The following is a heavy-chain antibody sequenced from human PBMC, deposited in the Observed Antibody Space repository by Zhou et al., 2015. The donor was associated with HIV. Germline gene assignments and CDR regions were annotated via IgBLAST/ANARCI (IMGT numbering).Heavy chain of an antibody. J-gene: IGHJ6*02. CDR3: TRYGEIVVDLSEYGMDV. D-gene: IGHD3-22*01. Sequence: EVQLVESGGGLVKPGRSLRLSCTASGFTFGDYAMSWFRQAPGKGLEWVGFIRSKAYGGTTEYAASVKGRFTISRDDSKSIAYLQMNSLKTEDTAVYYCTRYGEIVVDLSEYGMDVWGQGTTVTVSS. CDR2: IRSKAYGGTT. V-gene: IGHV3-49*05. CDR1: GFTFGDYA.